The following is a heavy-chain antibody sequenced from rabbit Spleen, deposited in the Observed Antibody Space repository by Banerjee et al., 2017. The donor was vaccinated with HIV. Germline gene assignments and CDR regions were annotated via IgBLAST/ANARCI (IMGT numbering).Heavy chain of an antibody. D-gene: IGHD7-1*01. CDR3: ARFYAGYGDFGYAAM. CDR1: GFDFSMTG. CDR2: IAAGSGSTT. Sequence: QEQLEESGGGLVQPGGSLKLSCKASGFDFSMTGVSWVRQAPGKGLEWIACIAAGSGSTTYYANWAKGRFTISKTSSTTVTLQMTSLTAADTATYFCARFYAGYGDFGYAAMWGPGTLVTVS. V-gene: IGHV1S45*01. J-gene: IGHJ4*01.